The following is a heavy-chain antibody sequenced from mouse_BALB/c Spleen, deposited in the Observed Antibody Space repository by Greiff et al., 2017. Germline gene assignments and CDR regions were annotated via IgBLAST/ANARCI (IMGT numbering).Heavy chain of an antibody. CDR1: GDSITSGY. D-gene: IGHD2-3*01. V-gene: IGHV3-8*02. CDR3: ARYLDDGWDYYAMDY. CDR2: ISYSGST. Sequence: VQLQQSGPSLVKPSQTLSLTCSVTGDSITSGYWNWIRKFPGNKLEYMGYISYSGSTYYNPSLKSRISITRDTSKNQYYLQLNSVTTEDTATYHCARYLDDGWDYYAMDYWGQGTSVTVSS. J-gene: IGHJ4*01.